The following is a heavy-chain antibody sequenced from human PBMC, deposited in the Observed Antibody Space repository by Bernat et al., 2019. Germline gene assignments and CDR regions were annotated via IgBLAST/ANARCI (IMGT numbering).Heavy chain of an antibody. CDR2: IYYSGST. CDR1: GGSISSSSYY. J-gene: IGHJ4*02. Sequence: QLQLQESGPGLVKPSETLSLTCTVSGGSISSSSYYWGWIRQPPGKGLEWIGSIYYSGSTYYNPSLQSRVTISVDTSKNQFSLKLSSVTAADTAVYYCIMVAGTDGYFDYWGQGTLVTVSS. V-gene: IGHV4-39*01. D-gene: IGHD6-19*01. CDR3: IMVAGTDGYFDY.